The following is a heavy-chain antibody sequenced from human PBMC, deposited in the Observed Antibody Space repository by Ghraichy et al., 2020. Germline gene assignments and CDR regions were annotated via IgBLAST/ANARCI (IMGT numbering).Heavy chain of an antibody. D-gene: IGHD3-10*01. Sequence: GSLRLSCAASGFFFGNYGMHWVRQAPGKGLEWVAVISYDGSNKYYADSVKGRFTISRDSSKNTLYLQMNSLRAEDTAVYYCAKAPMGRGVYYYYYGMDFWGQGTTVTVSS. V-gene: IGHV3-30*18. CDR1: GFFFGNYG. CDR3: AKAPMGRGVYYYYYGMDF. CDR2: ISYDGSNK. J-gene: IGHJ6*02.